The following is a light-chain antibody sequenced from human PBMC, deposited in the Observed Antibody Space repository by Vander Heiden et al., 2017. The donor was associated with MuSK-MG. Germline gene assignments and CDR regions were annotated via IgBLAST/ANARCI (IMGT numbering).Light chain of an antibody. CDR1: SSNIGNNA. Sequence: QSVLTQPPSVSEAPRQRVTISCSGSSSNIGNNAVNWYQQLPGKAPKLLIYYDDLLPSGVSDRFSGSKSGTSASLAISGLQSEDEADYDCAAWDDSLNGVVFG. CDR3: AAWDDSLNGVV. CDR2: YDD. V-gene: IGLV1-36*01. J-gene: IGLJ2*01.